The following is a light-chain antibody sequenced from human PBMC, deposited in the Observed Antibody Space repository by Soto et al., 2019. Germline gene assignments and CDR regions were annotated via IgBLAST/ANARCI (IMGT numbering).Light chain of an antibody. CDR2: EVS. Sequence: QSVLTQPASVSGSPGQSITISCTGTSSDVGGYNYVSWYQQHPGKAPKLMIYEVSNRPSGVSNRFSGSKSGNTASLTISGLQAEDEADYYCSSYTSSSTYVCGTGNKVTVL. V-gene: IGLV2-14*01. J-gene: IGLJ1*01. CDR1: SSDVGGYNY. CDR3: SSYTSSSTYV.